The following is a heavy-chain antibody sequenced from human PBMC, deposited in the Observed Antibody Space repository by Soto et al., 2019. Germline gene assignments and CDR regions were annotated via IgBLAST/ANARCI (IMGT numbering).Heavy chain of an antibody. D-gene: IGHD6-13*01. CDR3: ARAAIAAALVAHWFHP. J-gene: IGHJ5*02. V-gene: IGHV4-30-2*01. CDR1: GGSISSGGYS. CDR2: IYHSGST. Sequence: SETLSLTCAVSGGSISSGGYSWSWIRQPPGKGLEWIGYIYHSGSTYYNPSLKSRVTISVDRSKNQFSLKLSSVTAADTAVYYCARAAIAAALVAHWFHPWGQGTLVTVSS.